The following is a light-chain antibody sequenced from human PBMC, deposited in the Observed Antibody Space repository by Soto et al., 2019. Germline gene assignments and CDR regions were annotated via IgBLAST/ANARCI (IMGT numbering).Light chain of an antibody. CDR1: QSLLHSNGYNY. CDR3: MQALQTPNT. CDR2: LGS. Sequence: DIVMTQSPLSLPVTPGEPASISCRSSQSLLHSNGYNYLDWYLQKPGQSPQLLIYLGSNRASGVPARFSGSGSGTDFILKISRVEAEDVGVYYCMQALQTPNTFGQGTKLEIK. V-gene: IGKV2-28*01. J-gene: IGKJ2*01.